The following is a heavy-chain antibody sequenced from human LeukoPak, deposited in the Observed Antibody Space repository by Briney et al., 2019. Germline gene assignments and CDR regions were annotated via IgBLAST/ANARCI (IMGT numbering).Heavy chain of an antibody. Sequence: GGSLRLSCAASGFPFSTYGMHWVRRAPGKGLEWVALIRNDGSDLYSADSLKGRFTISRDISKNTLHLQMNSLRAEDTAIYYCARGGIAAADIDYWGQGTLVTVSS. J-gene: IGHJ4*02. V-gene: IGHV3-33*01. CDR3: ARGGIAAADIDY. CDR2: IRNDGSDL. D-gene: IGHD6-13*01. CDR1: GFPFSTYG.